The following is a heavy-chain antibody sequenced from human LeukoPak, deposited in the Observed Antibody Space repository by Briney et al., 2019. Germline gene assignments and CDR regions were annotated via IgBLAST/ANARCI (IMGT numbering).Heavy chain of an antibody. CDR1: GGSISSSSYY. CDR3: ASSSITMIVVQSYFDY. J-gene: IGHJ4*02. D-gene: IGHD3-22*01. CDR2: IYYSGST. V-gene: IGHV4-39*07. Sequence: SETLSLTCTVSGGSISSSSYYWGWIRQPPGKGLEWIGSIYYSGSTYYNPSLKSRVTISVDTSKNQFSLKLSSVTAADTAVYYCASSSITMIVVQSYFDYWGQGTLVTVSS.